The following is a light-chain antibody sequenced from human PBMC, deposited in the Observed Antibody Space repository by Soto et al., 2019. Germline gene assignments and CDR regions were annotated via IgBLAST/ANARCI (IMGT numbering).Light chain of an antibody. CDR3: QRYGSSQFT. V-gene: IGKV3-20*01. CDR2: GAS. CDR1: QSISSSY. Sequence: DIVLTQSPVTLSLSPGKRATLSCRASQSISSSYLAWYQQRPGQAPRLLIYGASSRATGIPDRFSGSGSGTDFTLTINRLEPEDFAVYYCQRYGSSQFTFGPGTKVDIK. J-gene: IGKJ3*01.